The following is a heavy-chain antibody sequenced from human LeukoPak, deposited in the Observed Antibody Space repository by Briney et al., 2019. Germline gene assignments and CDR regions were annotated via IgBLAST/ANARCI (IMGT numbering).Heavy chain of an antibody. V-gene: IGHV3-30*13. D-gene: IGHD6-13*01. CDR2: ISYDGSHT. Sequence: GGSLRLSCAASGSVVSSNYMSWVRQAPGKGLEWVALISYDGSHTYYADSMKGRFTISRDNSRNVLYLQMTSLSGDDSAVYYCAREEQELVRDYYYYMDVWGKGTTVTVSS. CDR3: AREEQELVRDYYYYMDV. J-gene: IGHJ6*03. CDR1: GSVVSSNY.